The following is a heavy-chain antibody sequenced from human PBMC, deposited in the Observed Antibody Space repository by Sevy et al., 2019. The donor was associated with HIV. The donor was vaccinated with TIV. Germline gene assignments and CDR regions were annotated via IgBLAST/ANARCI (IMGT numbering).Heavy chain of an antibody. Sequence: GGSLRLSCAASGFTFSSHGMHWVRQAPGKGLEWVAFIRYDGSNKYYADSVKGRFTISRDNSKNTLYLQMNSLRAEDTAVYYCAKVPAGGTTLYYYYYMDVWGKGTTVTVSS. J-gene: IGHJ6*03. D-gene: IGHD1-7*01. CDR1: GFTFSSHG. CDR2: IRYDGSNK. CDR3: AKVPAGGTTLYYYYYMDV. V-gene: IGHV3-30*02.